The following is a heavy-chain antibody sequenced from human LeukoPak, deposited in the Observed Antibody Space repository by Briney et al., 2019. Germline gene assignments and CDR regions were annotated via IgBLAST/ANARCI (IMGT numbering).Heavy chain of an antibody. J-gene: IGHJ3*02. D-gene: IGHD2-15*01. CDR1: GYTFTSYG. Sequence: SVKVSCKASGYTFTSYGISWVRQAPGQGLEWMGGIIPIFGTANYAQKFQGRVTITTDESTSTAYMELSSLRSEDTAVYYCARSYYCSGGSCYSEGAFDIWGQGTMVTVSS. V-gene: IGHV1-69*05. CDR2: IIPIFGTA. CDR3: ARSYYCSGGSCYSEGAFDI.